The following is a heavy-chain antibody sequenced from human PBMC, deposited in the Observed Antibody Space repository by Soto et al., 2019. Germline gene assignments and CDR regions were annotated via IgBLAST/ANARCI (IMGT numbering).Heavy chain of an antibody. J-gene: IGHJ4*02. CDR1: GYSFTSYW. CDR3: ARIYGGNSAWNGRLFDY. D-gene: IGHD2-21*02. V-gene: IGHV5-51*01. CDR2: IYPGDSDT. Sequence: GESLKISCKGSGYSFTSYWIGWVRQMPGKGLEWMGIIYPGDSDTRYSPSFQGQVTISADKSISTAYLQWSSLKASDTAMYYCARIYGGNSAWNGRLFDYWGQGTLVTVSS.